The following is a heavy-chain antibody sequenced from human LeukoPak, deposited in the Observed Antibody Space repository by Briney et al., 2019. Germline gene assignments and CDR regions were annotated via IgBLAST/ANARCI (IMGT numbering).Heavy chain of an antibody. V-gene: IGHV3-23*01. J-gene: IGHJ5*02. Sequence: GGSLRLSCAASGFTFSSYAMSWVRQAPGKGLEWVSAISGSGGSTYYADSVKGRFTISRDNSKNTLYLQMNSLRAEDTAVYYCAREVSKPNGYSSSWYWFDPWGQGTLVTVSS. CDR3: AREVSKPNGYSSSWYWFDP. D-gene: IGHD6-13*01. CDR1: GFTFSSYA. CDR2: ISGSGGST.